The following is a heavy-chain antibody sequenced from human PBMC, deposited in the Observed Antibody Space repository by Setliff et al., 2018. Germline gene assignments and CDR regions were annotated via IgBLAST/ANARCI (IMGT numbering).Heavy chain of an antibody. V-gene: IGHV4-39*01. D-gene: IGHD2-15*01. CDR2: IYDSGSS. CDR3: GRGFSRIEGWGNWFDP. CDR1: GGSVSNSGFF. Sequence: SETLSLTCTVSGGSVSNSGFFWGWLRQAPGKGLEWIGNIYDSGSSNYNASLKSRLIITRDTAKNQISLKLTSVTAADTAVYYCGRGFSRIEGWGNWFDPWGQGILVTVSS. J-gene: IGHJ5*02.